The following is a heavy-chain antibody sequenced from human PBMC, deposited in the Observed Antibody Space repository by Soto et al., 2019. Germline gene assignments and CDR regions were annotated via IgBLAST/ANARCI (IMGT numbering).Heavy chain of an antibody. CDR2: ISGSGGST. J-gene: IGHJ6*03. CDR3: AKDGLDSGYDPNLYYYYYYMDV. D-gene: IGHD5-12*01. CDR1: GFTFSSYA. Sequence: GGSLRLSCAASGFTFSSYAMSWVRQAPGKGLEWVSAISGSGGSTYYADSVKGRFTISRDNSKNTLYLQMNSLRAEDTAVYYCAKDGLDSGYDPNLYYYYYYMDVWGKGTTVTVSS. V-gene: IGHV3-23*01.